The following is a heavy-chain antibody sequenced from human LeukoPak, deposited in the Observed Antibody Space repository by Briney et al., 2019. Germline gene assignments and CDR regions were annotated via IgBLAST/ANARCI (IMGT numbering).Heavy chain of an antibody. J-gene: IGHJ4*02. CDR3: ARGQRGLPY. Sequence: SDTLSLTCTVSGRSISTYYWTWIRQPPGKGLEWIGYIDYSGSTNYNPSLTSRVSISVDTSKNQFSLRLSSVTAADTAVYYCARGQRGLPYWGQGTLVTVSS. CDR1: GRSISTYY. D-gene: IGHD3-16*01. CDR2: IDYSGST. V-gene: IGHV4-59*07.